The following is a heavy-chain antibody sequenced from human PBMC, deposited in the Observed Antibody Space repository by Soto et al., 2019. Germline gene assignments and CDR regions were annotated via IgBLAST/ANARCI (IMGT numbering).Heavy chain of an antibody. CDR3: VKDLTSIAARPLPY. CDR2: ISSNGGST. D-gene: IGHD6-6*01. Sequence: PGGSLRLSCSASGFTFSSYAMHWVRQAPGKGLEYVSAISSNGGSTYYADSVKGRFTISRDNSKNTLYLQMSSLRAEDTAVYYCVKDLTSIAARPLPYWGQGTLVTSPQ. V-gene: IGHV3-64D*06. CDR1: GFTFSSYA. J-gene: IGHJ4*02.